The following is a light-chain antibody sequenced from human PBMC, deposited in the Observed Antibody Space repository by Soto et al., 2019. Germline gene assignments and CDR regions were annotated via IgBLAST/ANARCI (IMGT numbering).Light chain of an antibody. CDR1: QSVSSY. CDR3: QQRNTWPLT. V-gene: IGKV3-11*01. Sequence: EIVLTQSPATLSLSPGERATLSCRAGQSVSSYLAWYQQKPGQAPRLLIYDASNRATGIPARFSGSGSGTDFTLTISSLEPEDFVVYYCQQRNTWPLTFGGGTKVEIK. CDR2: DAS. J-gene: IGKJ4*01.